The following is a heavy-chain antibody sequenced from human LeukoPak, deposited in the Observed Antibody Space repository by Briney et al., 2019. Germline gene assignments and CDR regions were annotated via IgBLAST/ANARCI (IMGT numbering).Heavy chain of an antibody. CDR3: AKTEDIVLVVAARDAFDI. D-gene: IGHD2-15*01. V-gene: IGHV4-30-4*01. CDR1: GGSISNGDYY. Sequence: PSETLSLTCPVSGGSISNGDYYWSWIRQPPGKGLEWIGYIYYSGSTYYNPSLKSRVTISVDTSKNQFSLKLYSVTAADTAVYYCAKTEDIVLVVAARDAFDIWGQGTMVTVSS. CDR2: IYYSGST. J-gene: IGHJ3*02.